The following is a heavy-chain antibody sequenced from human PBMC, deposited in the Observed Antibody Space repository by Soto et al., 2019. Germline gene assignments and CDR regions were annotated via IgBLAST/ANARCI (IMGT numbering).Heavy chain of an antibody. V-gene: IGHV1-18*04. CDR3: ATVAYRGSVVGAGVYYFDY. CDR1: GFSFTSSG. J-gene: IGHJ4*02. CDR2: VSAKSGDT. Sequence: ASVKVSCKASGFSFTSSGFSWVRQAPGQGLEWVGWVSAKSGDTKCVENLQGRVTMTEDTSTDTAYMELSSLRSEDTAVYYCATVAYRGSVVGAGVYYFDYWGQGTLVTVSS. D-gene: IGHD1-26*01.